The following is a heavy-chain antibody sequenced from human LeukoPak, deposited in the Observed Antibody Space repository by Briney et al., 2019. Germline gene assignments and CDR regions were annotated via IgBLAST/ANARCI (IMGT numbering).Heavy chain of an antibody. CDR1: GFTFSSYS. D-gene: IGHD4-17*01. J-gene: IGHJ4*02. V-gene: IGHV3-21*01. Sequence: PGGSLRLSCAASGFTFSSYSMNWVRQAPGKGLEWVPSISSSSSYIYYADSVKGRFTISRDNAKHSLYLQMNSLRAEDTAVYYCTRGSYGDYEYWGQGTLVTVSS. CDR3: TRGSYGDYEY. CDR2: ISSSSSYI.